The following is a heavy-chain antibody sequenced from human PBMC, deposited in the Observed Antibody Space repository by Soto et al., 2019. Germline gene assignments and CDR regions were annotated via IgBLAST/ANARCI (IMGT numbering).Heavy chain of an antibody. J-gene: IGHJ4*02. Sequence: QVQLQESGPGLVKPSETLSLTCTVSGGSISSYYWSWIRQPPGKGLEWIGYIYYSGSTNYNPSLKCRVTIPVDTSKNRFSLKLSSVTAADTAVYYCAGGYGDYLCDYCGQGTLVTVSS. D-gene: IGHD4-17*01. CDR2: IYYSGST. CDR3: AGGYGDYLCDY. CDR1: GGSISSYY. V-gene: IGHV4-59*08.